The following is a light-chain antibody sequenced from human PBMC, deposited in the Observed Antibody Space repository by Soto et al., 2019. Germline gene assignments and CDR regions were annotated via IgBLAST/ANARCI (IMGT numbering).Light chain of an antibody. CDR1: QGISSY. J-gene: IGKJ4*01. CDR2: AAS. CDR3: QQYESYSPLT. V-gene: IGKV1-8*01. Sequence: AIRMTQSPSSFSASTGDRVTITCRASQGISSYLAWYQQKPGKAPKLLIYAASTLQSGVPSRFSGRRSGTEFTLTIAGLQPEDFATYYCQQYESYSPLTFGGGTKVDI.